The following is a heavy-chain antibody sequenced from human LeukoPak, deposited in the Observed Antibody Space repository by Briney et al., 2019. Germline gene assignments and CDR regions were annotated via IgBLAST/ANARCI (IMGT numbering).Heavy chain of an antibody. V-gene: IGHV4-59*01. D-gene: IGHD3-16*01. CDR1: GGSFSGYY. CDR3: ARSLGGMAYYYYMDV. CDR2: IYYSGST. Sequence: SETLSLTCAVYGGSFSGYYWSWIRQPPGKGLEWIGYIYYSGSTNYNPSLNSRVTISVDTSKNQFSLKLSSVTAADTAVYYCARSLGGMAYYYYMDVWGKGTTVTVSS. J-gene: IGHJ6*03.